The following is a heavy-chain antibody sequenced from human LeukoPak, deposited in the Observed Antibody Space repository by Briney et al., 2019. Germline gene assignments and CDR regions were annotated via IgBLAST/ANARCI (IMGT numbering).Heavy chain of an antibody. CDR3: AHYYDSSGFY. Sequence: ASVKVSCKASGYTFTSYGVSWVRQAPGQGLEWMGWINPNSGGTNYAQKFQGRVTMTRDTSISTAYMELSRLRSDDTAVYYCAHYYDSSGFYWGQGTLVTVSS. V-gene: IGHV1-2*02. CDR2: INPNSGGT. D-gene: IGHD3-22*01. CDR1: GYTFTSYG. J-gene: IGHJ4*02.